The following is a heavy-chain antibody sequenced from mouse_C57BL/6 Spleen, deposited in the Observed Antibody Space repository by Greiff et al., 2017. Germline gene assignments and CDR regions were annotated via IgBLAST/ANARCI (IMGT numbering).Heavy chain of an antibody. CDR3: ARSHYYSNSYFDD. V-gene: IGHV7-3*01. J-gene: IGHJ2*01. D-gene: IGHD2-5*01. CDR2: IRNKANGYTT. CDR1: GFTFTDYY. Sequence: EVKLVESGGGLVQPGGSLSLSCAASGFTFTDYYMSWVRQPPGKALEWLGFIRNKANGYTTEYSASVKGRFTISRDNSQSILYLQMNALRAEDSATYYCARSHYYSNSYFDDWGTGTTLTVSS.